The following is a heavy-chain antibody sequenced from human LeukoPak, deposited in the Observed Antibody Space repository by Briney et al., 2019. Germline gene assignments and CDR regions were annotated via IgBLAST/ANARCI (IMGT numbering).Heavy chain of an antibody. V-gene: IGHV3-30*03. J-gene: IGHJ4*02. D-gene: IGHD3-10*01. CDR1: GFTFSSYG. CDR3: ARAMVRGVIPY. Sequence: GRSLGLSCAASGFTFSSYGMHWVRQAPGKGLEWLAVISNDGTIQYYADSVKGRFTISRDNSRNIMNLQTDSLRPEDTALYYCARAMVRGVIPYWGQGTLVTVSS. CDR2: ISNDGTIQ.